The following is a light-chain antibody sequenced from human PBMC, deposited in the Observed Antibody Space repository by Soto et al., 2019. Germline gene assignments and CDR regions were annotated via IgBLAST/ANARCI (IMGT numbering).Light chain of an antibody. CDR2: EVS. Sequence: QSALTQPPSASGSPGQSVTIPCAGTSSDVGTYKYVSWYQQYPDNAPKLILYEVSKRPSGVPDRFSGSKSGNTASLTVSGLQAEDEADYYCSSYAASDSLLFGGGTKLTVL. V-gene: IGLV2-8*01. J-gene: IGLJ3*02. CDR3: SSYAASDSLL. CDR1: SSDVGTYKY.